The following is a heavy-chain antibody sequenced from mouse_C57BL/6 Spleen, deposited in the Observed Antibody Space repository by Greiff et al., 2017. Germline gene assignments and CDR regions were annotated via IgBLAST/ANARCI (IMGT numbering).Heavy chain of an antibody. CDR2: ISYDGSN. V-gene: IGHV3-6*01. CDR3: ARVSNFYYFDY. D-gene: IGHD2-5*01. J-gene: IGHJ2*01. Sequence: EVKLVESGPGLVKPSQSLSLTCSVTGYSITSGYYWNWIRQFPGNKLEWMGYISYDGSNNYNPSLKNRISITRDTSKNQFFLKLNSVTTEDTATYYCARVSNFYYFDYWGQGTTLTVSS. CDR1: GYSITSGYY.